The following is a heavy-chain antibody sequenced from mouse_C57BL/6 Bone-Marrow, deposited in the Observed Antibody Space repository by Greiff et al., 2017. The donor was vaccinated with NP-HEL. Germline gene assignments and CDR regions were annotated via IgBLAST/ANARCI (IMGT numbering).Heavy chain of an antibody. CDR2: IYPGNSDT. D-gene: IGHD1-1*01. CDR3: TRWPITTVVATKYFDV. Sequence: EVKLVESGTVLARPGASVKMSCKTSGYTFTSYWMHWVNQRPGQGLEWIGAIYPGNSDTSYNQKFKGKAKLTAVTSASTAYMELSSLTNEDSAVYYCTRWPITTVVATKYFDVWGTGTTVTVSS. CDR1: GYTFTSYW. J-gene: IGHJ1*03. V-gene: IGHV1-5*01.